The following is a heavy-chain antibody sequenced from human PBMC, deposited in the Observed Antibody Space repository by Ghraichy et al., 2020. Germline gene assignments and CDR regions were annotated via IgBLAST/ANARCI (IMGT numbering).Heavy chain of an antibody. CDR3: ARERNYEFWSGYVSGAQYGMDV. D-gene: IGHD3-3*01. CDR1: GFTFSSYW. J-gene: IGHJ6*02. V-gene: IGHV3-7*01. Sequence: GGSLRLSCAASGFTFSSYWMSWVRQAPGKGLEWVANIKQDGREKYYVDSVKGRFTISRDNAKNSLYLQMNSLRAEDTAVYYCARERNYEFWSGYVSGAQYGMDVWGQGTTVTVSS. CDR2: IKQDGREK.